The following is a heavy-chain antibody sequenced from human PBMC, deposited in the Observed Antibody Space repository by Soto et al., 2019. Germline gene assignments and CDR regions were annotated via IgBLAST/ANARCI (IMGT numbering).Heavy chain of an antibody. CDR3: ASGIAVAGTGLL. J-gene: IGHJ4*02. D-gene: IGHD6-19*01. Sequence: QVQLVESGGGVVQPGRSLRLSCAASGFTFSSYAMHWVRQAPGKGLEWVAVISYDGSNKYYADSVKGRFTISRDNSKNTLYLQMNSLRAEDTAVNYCASGIAVAGTGLLWGQGTLVTVSS. CDR2: ISYDGSNK. CDR1: GFTFSSYA. V-gene: IGHV3-30-3*01.